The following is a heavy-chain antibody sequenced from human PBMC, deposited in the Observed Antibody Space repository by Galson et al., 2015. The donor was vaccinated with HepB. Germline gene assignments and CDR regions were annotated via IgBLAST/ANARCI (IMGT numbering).Heavy chain of an antibody. V-gene: IGHV1-2*02. CDR1: GYTFTGYY. D-gene: IGHD5-18*01. CDR2: INPNSGGT. J-gene: IGHJ5*02. CDR3: ASGDGGIQLRRDNNWFDP. Sequence: SVKVSCKASGYTFTGYYMHWVRQAPGQGLEWMGWINPNSGGTNYAQKFQGRVTMTRDTSISTAYMELSRLRSDDTAVYYCASGDGGIQLRRDNNWFDPWGQGTLVTVSS.